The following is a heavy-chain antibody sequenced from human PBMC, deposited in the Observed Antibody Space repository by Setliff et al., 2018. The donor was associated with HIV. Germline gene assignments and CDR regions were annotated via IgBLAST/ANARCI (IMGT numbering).Heavy chain of an antibody. Sequence: SCKAFGYTFSTNAIHWVRQAPGQRLEWMGYINAGDDNTRYSEKFQGRVTITRDTSANTAYMELSSLRSEDTAVYYCARGSCSGCYLSDYWGLGTLVTVSS. CDR1: GYTFSTNA. CDR2: INAGDDNT. D-gene: IGHD6-19*01. V-gene: IGHV1-3*01. CDR3: ARGSCSGCYLSDY. J-gene: IGHJ4*02.